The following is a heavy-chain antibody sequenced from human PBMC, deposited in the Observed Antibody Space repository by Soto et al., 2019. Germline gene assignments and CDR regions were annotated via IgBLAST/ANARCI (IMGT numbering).Heavy chain of an antibody. D-gene: IGHD1-7*01. J-gene: IGHJ1*01. V-gene: IGHV3-30-3*01. CDR3: ARGIQLPQSSEYFED. Sequence: QVQLVESGGGVVKPGRSLRLSCAASGFTFSSYAMHWVRQAPGKGLEWVAVISYGGSNKYYADSVKGRFTISRDNSKKTMYLQMNGLRAEDSAVYYCARGIQLPQSSEYFEDWGQGTLVTVSS. CDR2: ISYGGSNK. CDR1: GFTFSSYA.